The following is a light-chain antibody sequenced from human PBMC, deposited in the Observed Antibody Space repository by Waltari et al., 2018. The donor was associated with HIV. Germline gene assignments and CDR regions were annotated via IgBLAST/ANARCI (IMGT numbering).Light chain of an antibody. V-gene: IGLV1-51*01. CDR3: GTWDSSLSAWV. J-gene: IGLJ3*02. Sequence: QSVLTQPPSVSAAPGQKVTISCSGSSSNIGNNYVSWYQQLPGTAPKLLIYDHNNRPSGIPDRFSGSESGTSATLGITGLQTGDEADYYCGTWDSSLSAWVFGGGTKLTVL. CDR2: DHN. CDR1: SSNIGNNY.